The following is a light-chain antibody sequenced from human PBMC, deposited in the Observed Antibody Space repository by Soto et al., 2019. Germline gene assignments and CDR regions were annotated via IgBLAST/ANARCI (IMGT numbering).Light chain of an antibody. J-gene: IGKJ5*01. V-gene: IGKV1-39*01. CDR1: QGISRY. CDR2: AAS. CDR3: QQGYSAPIT. Sequence: IQLTQSQYSLSASVGDSVTITCRASQGISRYLSWYQQKPGRAPKLLIAAASTLQSGVPARFSGGGSGTDFALTISRLQPEDFATYYCQQGYSAPITFGQGTRLDI.